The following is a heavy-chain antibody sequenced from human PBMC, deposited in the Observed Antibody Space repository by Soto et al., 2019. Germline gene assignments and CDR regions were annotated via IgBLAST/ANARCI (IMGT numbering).Heavy chain of an antibody. V-gene: IGHV4-34*01. CDR2: INHSGST. Sequence: QVQLQQWGAGLLKPSETLSLTCAVYGGSFSGYYWSWIRQPPGKGLEWMGEINHSGSTNYNPSLKSRVTISVDTSKNQFSLKLSSVTAADTAVYYCARGYYDFWSGRRVKNAFDIWGQGTMVTVSS. CDR1: GGSFSGYY. J-gene: IGHJ3*02. D-gene: IGHD3-3*01. CDR3: ARGYYDFWSGRRVKNAFDI.